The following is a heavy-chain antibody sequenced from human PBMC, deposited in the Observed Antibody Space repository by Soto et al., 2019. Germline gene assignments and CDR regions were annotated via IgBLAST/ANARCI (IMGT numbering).Heavy chain of an antibody. CDR1: GFTFSSYG. Sequence: GGSLRLSCAASGFTFSSYGMHWVRQAPGKGLEWVAVISYDGSNKYYADSVKGRFTISRDNSKNTLYLQMNSLRAEDTAVYYCAKEGSGYCTNGVCYTSNWFDPWGQGTLVTVSS. CDR2: ISYDGSNK. D-gene: IGHD2-8*01. J-gene: IGHJ5*02. CDR3: AKEGSGYCTNGVCYTSNWFDP. V-gene: IGHV3-30*18.